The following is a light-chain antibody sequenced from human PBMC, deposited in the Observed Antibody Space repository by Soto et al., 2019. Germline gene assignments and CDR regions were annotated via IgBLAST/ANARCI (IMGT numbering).Light chain of an antibody. CDR3: GSSTGSDTLV. CDR1: SSDVGTYNS. CDR2: DVS. J-gene: IGLJ1*01. Sequence: QSVLTQPASVSGSPGQSITISCTGASSDVGTYNSVSWYQQHPGKAPKLMIYDVSKRPSGVSNRFSASKSGNTASLTISGLQAEDGADYYCGSSTGSDTLVFGTGTKVTVL. V-gene: IGLV2-14*03.